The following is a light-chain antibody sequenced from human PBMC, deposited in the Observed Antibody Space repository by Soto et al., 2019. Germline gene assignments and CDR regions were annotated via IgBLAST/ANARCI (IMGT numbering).Light chain of an antibody. V-gene: IGKV3-20*01. Sequence: VLTQSPGTLSLSPWERATLSCRACQTVSSYLTWYQQRPGQAPRLLIYGASKRATGIPDRFSGSGSGTDFTLTIGRLEPEDFALYYCQQYGTSPITFGQGTRLEIK. J-gene: IGKJ5*01. CDR3: QQYGTSPIT. CDR2: GAS. CDR1: QTVSSY.